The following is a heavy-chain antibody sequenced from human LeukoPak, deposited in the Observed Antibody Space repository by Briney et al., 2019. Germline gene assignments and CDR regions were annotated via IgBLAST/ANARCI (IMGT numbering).Heavy chain of an antibody. CDR1: GFTFSTYA. J-gene: IGHJ2*01. D-gene: IGHD6-19*01. Sequence: GGSLRLSCAASGFTFSTYAMSWVRQAPGKGLEWVSTISDSGANTYYADSVRGRFTISRDNSKSTLYLQKNSLRADDTAIYYCAKSMTLQWRGFFDLWGRGTHVTVSS. CDR2: ISDSGANT. V-gene: IGHV3-23*01. CDR3: AKSMTLQWRGFFDL.